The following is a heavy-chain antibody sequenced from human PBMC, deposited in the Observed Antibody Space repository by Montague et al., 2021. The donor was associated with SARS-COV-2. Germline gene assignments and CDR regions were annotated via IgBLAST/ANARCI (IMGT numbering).Heavy chain of an antibody. D-gene: IGHD5-24*01. CDR3: VRIKDNI. J-gene: IGHJ6*02. CDR1: GYTFSNHW. CDR2: INPSDSYT. V-gene: IGHV5-51*01. Sequence: QSGAEVKKPGESLKISCKGSGYTFSNHWIDWVRQMPGKGLEWVGGINPSDSYTAYSSSFQGHVTISVDKSISTAYLQWSSLEASDIAIYYCVRIKDNIWGQGTTVTVSS.